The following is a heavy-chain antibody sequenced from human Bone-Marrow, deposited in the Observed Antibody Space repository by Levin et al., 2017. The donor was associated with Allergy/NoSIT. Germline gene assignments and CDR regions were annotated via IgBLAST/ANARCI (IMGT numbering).Heavy chain of an antibody. CDR2: IKQDGSEK. V-gene: IGHV3-7*01. CDR3: ARDTGIGYDY. J-gene: IGHJ4*02. D-gene: IGHD1-14*01. CDR1: GFTFSSYW. Sequence: GESLKISCAASGFTFSSYWMSWVRQAPGKGLEWVANIKQDGSEKYYVDSVKGRFTISRDNAKNSLYLQMNSLRAEDTAVYYCARDTGIGYDYWGQGTLVTVSS.